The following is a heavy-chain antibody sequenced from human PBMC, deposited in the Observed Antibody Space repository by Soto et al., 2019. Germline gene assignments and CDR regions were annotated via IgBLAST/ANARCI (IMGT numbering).Heavy chain of an antibody. CDR1: GFMFTSSA. CDR2: LVVGSGNT. D-gene: IGHD3-3*01. CDR3: AAVPALRFLKWLPAYFDY. Sequence: ASVKVSCKTSGFMFTSSAVQWVRQARGQRLEWIGWLVVGSGNTHYAQNFQERVTLTRDMSTGTAYTELSSLRSEDTAVYYCAAVPALRFLKWLPAYFDYWGQGTLITVSS. V-gene: IGHV1-58*01. J-gene: IGHJ4*02.